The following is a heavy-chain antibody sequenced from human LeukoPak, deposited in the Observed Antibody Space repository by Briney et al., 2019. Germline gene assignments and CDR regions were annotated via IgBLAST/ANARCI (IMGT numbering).Heavy chain of an antibody. V-gene: IGHV1-2*04. CDR2: INPNSGGT. CDR3: ARGRPLPYYYYYGMDV. J-gene: IGHJ6*02. CDR1: GYTFTGYY. Sequence: GASVKVSCKASGYTFTGYYMHWVRQAPGQGLEWMGWINPNSGGTNYAQKFQGWVTMTRDTSISTAYMELSRLRSDDTAVYYCARGRPLPYYYYYGMDVWGQGTTVTVSS.